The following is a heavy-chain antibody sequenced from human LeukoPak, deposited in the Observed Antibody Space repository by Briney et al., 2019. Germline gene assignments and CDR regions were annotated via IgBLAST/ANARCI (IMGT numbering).Heavy chain of an antibody. D-gene: IGHD6-19*01. J-gene: IGHJ6*03. V-gene: IGHV3-53*01. Sequence: GGSLRLSCAASGFTLSSYAMSWVRQAPGKGLEWVSVIYSGGSTYYADSVKGRFTISRDNSKNTLYLQMNSLRAEDTAVYYCGVSGWYRNYYYYYYMDVWGKGTTVTISS. CDR1: GFTLSSYA. CDR3: GVSGWYRNYYYYYYMDV. CDR2: IYSGGST.